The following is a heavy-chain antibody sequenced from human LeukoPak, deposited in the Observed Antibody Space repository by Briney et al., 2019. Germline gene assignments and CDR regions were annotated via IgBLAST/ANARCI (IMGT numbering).Heavy chain of an antibody. CDR3: ARITHIYYYDSSGYDDDY. J-gene: IGHJ4*02. D-gene: IGHD3-22*01. Sequence: ASVKVSCKASGYTFTSYYMHWVRQAPGQGLEWMGIINPSGGSTSYAQKFQGRVTMTRDMSTSTVYMELSSLRSEDTAVYYCARITHIYYYDSSGYDDDYWGQGTLVTVSS. CDR1: GYTFTSYY. V-gene: IGHV1-46*01. CDR2: INPSGGST.